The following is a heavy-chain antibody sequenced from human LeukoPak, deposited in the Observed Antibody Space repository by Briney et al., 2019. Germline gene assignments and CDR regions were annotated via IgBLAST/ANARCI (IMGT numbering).Heavy chain of an antibody. CDR3: ARDASGDY. V-gene: IGHV3-7*01. J-gene: IGHJ4*02. Sequence: WGSLRLSCVASGFTFRSYWMTWVRQAPGKGLEWVANIKQNGHEESYIDSVKGRFTISRDNAKNSLYLQMNSLRAEDTAVYYCARDASGDYWGQGTLVTVSS. CDR2: IKQNGHEE. CDR1: GFTFRSYW.